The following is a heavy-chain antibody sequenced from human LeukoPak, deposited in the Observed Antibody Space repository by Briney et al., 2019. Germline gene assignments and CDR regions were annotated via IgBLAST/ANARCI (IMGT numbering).Heavy chain of an antibody. D-gene: IGHD6-25*01. Sequence: GSLRLSCAASGFTFSNYAMSWVRQAPGKGLEWVANIKQDGSEKYYVDSVKGRFTISRDNAKNSLYLQMNSLRAEDTAVYYCARGGDYWGQGTLVTVSS. J-gene: IGHJ4*02. CDR3: ARGGDY. V-gene: IGHV3-7*01. CDR1: GFTFSNYA. CDR2: IKQDGSEK.